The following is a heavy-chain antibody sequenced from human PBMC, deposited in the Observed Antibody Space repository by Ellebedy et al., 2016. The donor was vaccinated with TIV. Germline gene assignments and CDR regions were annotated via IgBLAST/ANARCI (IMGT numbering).Heavy chain of an antibody. CDR3: VRDKIVGATIFDY. CDR2: IKQDGSEQ. V-gene: IGHV3-7*01. CDR1: GFTFSSYW. Sequence: GGSLRLXCAASGFTFSSYWMSWVRQAPGKGLEWVANIKQDGSEQYYVDSVKGRFTISRDNAKNSLFLQMNSLRAEDTAVYYCVRDKIVGATIFDYWGQGTLVTVSS. D-gene: IGHD1-26*01. J-gene: IGHJ4*02.